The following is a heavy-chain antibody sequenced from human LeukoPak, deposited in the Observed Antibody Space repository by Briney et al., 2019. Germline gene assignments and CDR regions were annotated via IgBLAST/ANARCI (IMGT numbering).Heavy chain of an antibody. CDR1: GGSFSGYY. D-gene: IGHD3-3*01. Sequence: SETLSLTCAVYGGSFSGYYWSWIRQPPGKGLEWIGEINHSGSTNYNPSLKSRVTISVDTSKNQFSLKLSSVTAADTAVYYCARVLRSDFWSAHNWFDPWGQGTLVTVSS. CDR2: INHSGST. CDR3: ARVLRSDFWSAHNWFDP. J-gene: IGHJ5*02. V-gene: IGHV4-34*01.